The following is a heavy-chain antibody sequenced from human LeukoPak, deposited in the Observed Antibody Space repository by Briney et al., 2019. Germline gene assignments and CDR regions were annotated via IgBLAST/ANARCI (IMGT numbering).Heavy chain of an antibody. J-gene: IGHJ6*03. D-gene: IGHD1-14*01. V-gene: IGHV4-59*08. Sequence: SETLSLTCTVSGGSISSHYWSWIRQPPGKGLEWIGSIYHSGSTYYNPSLKSRVTISVDTSKNQFSLKLSSVTAADTAVYYCARRATTGTKYYYYMDVWGKGTTVTVSS. CDR2: IYHSGST. CDR1: GGSISSHY. CDR3: ARRATTGTKYYYYMDV.